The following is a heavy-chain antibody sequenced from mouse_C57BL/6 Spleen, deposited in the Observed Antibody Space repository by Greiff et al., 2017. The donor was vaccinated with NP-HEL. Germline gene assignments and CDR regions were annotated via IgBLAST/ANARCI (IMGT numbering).Heavy chain of an antibody. D-gene: IGHD1-1*01. CDR3: ARNLITTVEFAY. Sequence: VKLMESGPELVKPGASVKISCKASGYAFSSSWMNWVKQRPGKGLEWIGRIYPGDGDTNYNGKFKGKATLTADKSSSTAYMQLSSLTSEDSAVYFCARNLITTVEFAYWGQGTLVTVSA. CDR1: GYAFSSSW. J-gene: IGHJ3*01. CDR2: IYPGDGDT. V-gene: IGHV1-82*01.